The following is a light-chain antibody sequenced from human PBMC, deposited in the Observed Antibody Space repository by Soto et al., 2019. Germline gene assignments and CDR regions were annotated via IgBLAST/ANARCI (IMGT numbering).Light chain of an antibody. CDR3: QVWDISSGHVV. V-gene: IGLV3-21*01. J-gene: IGLJ3*02. CDR2: HDS. Sequence: SYELTQPPSVSVAPGKTASVSCGGSNIGSKTVHWYQKKSGQARVLVMYHDSDRPSGIPERFSGSNSGNTATLTISRVEAEDEADYYCQVWDISSGHVVFGGGTKLTVL. CDR1: NIGSKT.